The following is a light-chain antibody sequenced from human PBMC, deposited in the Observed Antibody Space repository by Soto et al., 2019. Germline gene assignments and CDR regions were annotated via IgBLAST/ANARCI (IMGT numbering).Light chain of an antibody. CDR2: SVS. CDR3: QHLKSYPYT. J-gene: IGKJ4*01. CDR1: QGISGY. Sequence: IQLTQSPSFLSASVGYRVIITCRSSQGISGYLAWYQQKPGKAPDLLIYSVSTLQSGVPLRFSGRGSGTEFTLTISGLQHEDFATYYCQHLKSYPYTFGGGTKVDIK. V-gene: IGKV1-9*01.